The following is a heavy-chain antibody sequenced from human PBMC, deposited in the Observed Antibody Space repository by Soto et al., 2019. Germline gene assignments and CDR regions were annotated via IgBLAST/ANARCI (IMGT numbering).Heavy chain of an antibody. CDR2: ISGSGGST. CDR3: AKRTVGWYFPL. V-gene: IGHV3-23*01. D-gene: IGHD4-17*01. CDR1: GFTFSSYA. Sequence: EVQLLESGGGLVQPGGSLRLSCAASGFTFSSYAKSWVRQAAAKGLEWVSAISGSGGSTYYADSVKGRFTISRDNSKNTLYLQMNSLRAEDTAVHYCAKRTVGWYFPLSGRGTLVTVSS. J-gene: IGHJ2*01.